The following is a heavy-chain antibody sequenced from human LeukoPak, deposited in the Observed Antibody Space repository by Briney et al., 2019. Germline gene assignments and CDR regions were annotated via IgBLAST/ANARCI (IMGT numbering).Heavy chain of an antibody. CDR3: AKARFLEWLLLNY. CDR1: GFTFSSYA. CDR2: ISGSGGST. Sequence: GGSLRLSCAASGFTFSSYAMSWVRQAPGKGLEWVSAISGSGGSTYYANSVKGRLIISRDNSKNTLYLQMKSLGAEDTAVYYCAKARFLEWLLLNYWGQGTLVTVSS. J-gene: IGHJ4*02. V-gene: IGHV3-23*01. D-gene: IGHD3-3*01.